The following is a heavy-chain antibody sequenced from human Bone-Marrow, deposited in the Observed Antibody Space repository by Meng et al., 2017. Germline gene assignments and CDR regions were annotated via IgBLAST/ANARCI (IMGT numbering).Heavy chain of an antibody. CDR1: GGSISSSSYY. D-gene: IGHD3-22*01. CDR2: IYYSGST. Sequence: SETLSLTCTVSGGSISSSSYYWGWIRQPPGKGLEWIGSIYYSGSTYYNPSLKSRVTISVDTSKNQFSLKLSSVTAADTAVYYCARVATRRYYDSSGYSVTRTDAFDIWGQGTMVTVSS. CDR3: ARVATRRYYDSSGYSVTRTDAFDI. V-gene: IGHV4-39*07. J-gene: IGHJ3*02.